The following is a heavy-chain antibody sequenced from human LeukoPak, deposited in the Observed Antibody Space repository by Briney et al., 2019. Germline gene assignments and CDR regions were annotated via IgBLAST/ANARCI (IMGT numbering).Heavy chain of an antibody. V-gene: IGHV1-8*01. CDR2: MNPNSGNT. CDR3: ARARGCSSTSCYRGPNWSDP. D-gene: IGHD2-2*01. Sequence: ASVKVSCKASGYTFTSYDINWVRQATGQGLEWMGWMNPNSGNTGYAQKFQGRVTMTRNTSISTAYMELSSLRSEDTAVYYCARARGCSSTSCYRGPNWSDPWGQGTLVTVSS. J-gene: IGHJ5*02. CDR1: GYTFTSYD.